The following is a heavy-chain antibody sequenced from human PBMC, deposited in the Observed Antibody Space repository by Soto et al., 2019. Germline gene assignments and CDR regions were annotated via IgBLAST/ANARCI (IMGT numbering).Heavy chain of an antibody. CDR1: GFTFSNFG. CDR2: IWHDGKNK. CDR3: ARDPGQDEAMDD. V-gene: IGHV3-33*02. J-gene: IGHJ4*02. Sequence: QVQVVESGGGVVQPGRSLRLSCVASGFTFSNFGMHWVRQAPGKGLEWVAVIWHDGKNKYYADSAEGRFTVSRDNSKNTLFLKMNSLTAEDTAVYYCARDPGQDEAMDDWGQGTLVTVSS.